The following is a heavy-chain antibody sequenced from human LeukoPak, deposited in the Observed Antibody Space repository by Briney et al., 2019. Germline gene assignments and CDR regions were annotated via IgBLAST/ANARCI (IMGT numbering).Heavy chain of an antibody. Sequence: RGSLRLSCAASGFTFSSYAMHWVRQAPGKGLEWVAVISYDGSNKYYADSVKGRFTISRDNSKNTLYLQMNSLRAEDTAVYYCAREPDDSSGYYYYGMDVWGQGTTVTVSS. CDR2: ISYDGSNK. J-gene: IGHJ6*02. CDR1: GFTFSSYA. V-gene: IGHV3-30-3*01. CDR3: AREPDDSSGYYYYGMDV. D-gene: IGHD3-22*01.